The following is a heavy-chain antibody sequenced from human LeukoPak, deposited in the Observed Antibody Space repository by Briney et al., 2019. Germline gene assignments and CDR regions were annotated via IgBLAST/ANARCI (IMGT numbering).Heavy chain of an antibody. V-gene: IGHV3-21*04. Sequence: GGSLTLSCAASGFTFSSYPMNWVRQAPGKGLEWVSSISSSSGYIYYADSVKGRFTISRDNAKNTLYLQMNSLRAEDTAVYYCAHGSMYQLDYWGQGTLVTVSS. J-gene: IGHJ4*02. D-gene: IGHD2-2*01. CDR2: ISSSSGYI. CDR1: GFTFSSYP. CDR3: AHGSMYQLDY.